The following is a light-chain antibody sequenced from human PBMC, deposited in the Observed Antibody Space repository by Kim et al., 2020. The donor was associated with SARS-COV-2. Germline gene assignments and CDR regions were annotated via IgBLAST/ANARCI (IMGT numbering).Light chain of an antibody. CDR3: QQYNNWPPGT. Sequence: EIVMTQSPATLSVSPGERATLSCRASQSVSSNLAWYQQKPGQAPRLLISGVSTRATGIPARFSGSGSGTEFTLTISSLQSEDFAVYFCQQYNNWPPGTFGQGTKVDIK. CDR2: GVS. CDR1: QSVSSN. J-gene: IGKJ1*01. V-gene: IGKV3-15*01.